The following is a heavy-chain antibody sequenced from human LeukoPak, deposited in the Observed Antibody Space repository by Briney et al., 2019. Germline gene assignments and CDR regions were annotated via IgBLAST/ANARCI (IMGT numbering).Heavy chain of an antibody. CDR3: ASKVVAANDAFDI. J-gene: IGHJ3*02. Sequence: GGSVRLSCAASGFTFSSYAMHWVRQAPGKGLEYVSAISSNGGSTYYANSVKGRFTISRDNSKNTLYLQMGSLRAEDMAVYYCASKVVAANDAFDIWGQGTMVTVSS. CDR1: GFTFSSYA. D-gene: IGHD2-15*01. V-gene: IGHV3-64*01. CDR2: ISSNGGST.